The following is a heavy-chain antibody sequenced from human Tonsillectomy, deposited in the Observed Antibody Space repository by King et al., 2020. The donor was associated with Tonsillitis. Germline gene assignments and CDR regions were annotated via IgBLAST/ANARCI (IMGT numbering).Heavy chain of an antibody. V-gene: IGHV1-69*04. J-gene: IGHJ4*02. CDR2: IIPILGIA. Sequence: QLVQSGAEVKKPGSSVKVSCKASGGTFSSYAISWVRQAPGQGREWMGRIIPILGIANYAQKFQGRVTITADKSTSTAYMELSSLRSEDTAVYYCARESALEMATRYFDYWGQGTLVTVSS. CDR1: GGTFSSYA. CDR3: ARESALEMATRYFDY. D-gene: IGHD5-24*01.